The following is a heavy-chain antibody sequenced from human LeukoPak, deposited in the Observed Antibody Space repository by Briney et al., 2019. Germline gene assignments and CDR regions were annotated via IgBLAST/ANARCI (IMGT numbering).Heavy chain of an antibody. CDR3: AKVDGSYYDY. V-gene: IGHV4-59*11. Sequence: SETLSLTCTVSGGSISTHYCSWLRQPPGKGLEWIGYIYYSGSTNYSPSLKSRVTILVDTSKNQFSLKLSSVTAADTAVYYCAKVDGSYYDYWGQGTLVTVSS. CDR2: IYYSGST. J-gene: IGHJ4*02. CDR1: GGSISTHY. D-gene: IGHD1-26*01.